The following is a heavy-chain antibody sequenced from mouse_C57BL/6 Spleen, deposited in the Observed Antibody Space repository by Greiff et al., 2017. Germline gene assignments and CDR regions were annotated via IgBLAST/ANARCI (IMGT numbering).Heavy chain of an antibody. J-gene: IGHJ3*01. CDR1: GYTFTSYW. V-gene: IGHV1-72*01. CDR2: IDPNSGGT. CDR3: ARSGDSSGYVAWFAY. Sequence: QVQLQQPGAELVKPGASVKLSCKASGYTFTSYWMHWVQQRPGRGLEWIGRIDPNSGGTTYNEKFKSKATLTVDKPSSTAYMQLSSLTSEDSAVYYCARSGDSSGYVAWFAYWGQGTLVTVSA. D-gene: IGHD3-2*02.